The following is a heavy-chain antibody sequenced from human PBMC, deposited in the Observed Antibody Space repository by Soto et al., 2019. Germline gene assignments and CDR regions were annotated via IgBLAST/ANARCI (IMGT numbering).Heavy chain of an antibody. J-gene: IGHJ6*03. V-gene: IGHV1-18*01. CDR1: GYTFTSYG. CDR3: ARERRNVVVPAAMGEYYYYYYMDV. CDR2: ISAYNGNT. D-gene: IGHD2-2*01. Sequence: QVPLVQSGAEVKKPGASVKVSCKASGYTFTSYGISWVRQAPGQGLDWMGWISAYNGNTNYAQKLQGRVTMTTDTSTSTAYMELRSLRSDDTAVYYCARERRNVVVPAAMGEYYYYYYMDVWGKGTTVTVSS.